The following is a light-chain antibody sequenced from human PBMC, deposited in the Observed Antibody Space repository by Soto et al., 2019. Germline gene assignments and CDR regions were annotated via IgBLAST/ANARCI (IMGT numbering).Light chain of an antibody. CDR1: QSVSSSY. CDR2: GAS. V-gene: IGKV3-20*01. CDR3: QQYGSSAWT. Sequence: EIVLTQSPGTLSLSPGERATLSCRASQSVSSSYLAWYQQKPGQAPRRLIYGASSRATGIPDRFSGSGSGTDFTLTISRLEPEDFAVYYCQQYGSSAWTFGQGTKVDIK. J-gene: IGKJ1*01.